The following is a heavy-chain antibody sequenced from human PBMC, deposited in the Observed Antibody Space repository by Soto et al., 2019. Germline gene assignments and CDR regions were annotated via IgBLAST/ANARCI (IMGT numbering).Heavy chain of an antibody. Sequence: EVQLVESGGGLVQPGGSLKLSCAASGFTFSGSAMHWVRQASGKGLEWVGRIRSKANSYATAYAASVKGRFTIPRDDSKNTAYLQMNSLKTEDTAVYYCTSAMGYISGIDHWGQGTLVTVSS. V-gene: IGHV3-73*01. CDR1: GFTFSGSA. J-gene: IGHJ4*02. CDR3: TSAMGYISGIDH. CDR2: IRSKANSYAT. D-gene: IGHD5-18*01.